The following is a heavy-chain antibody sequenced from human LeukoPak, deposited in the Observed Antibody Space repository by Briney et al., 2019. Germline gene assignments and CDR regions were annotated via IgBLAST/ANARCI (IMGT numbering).Heavy chain of an antibody. CDR3: ARQFLYSSSWYGREVLNPYYFDY. J-gene: IGHJ4*02. D-gene: IGHD6-13*01. V-gene: IGHV4-59*08. Sequence: PSETLSLTCTVSGGSISSYYWSWIRQPPGKGLEWIGYIYYSGSTNYNPSLKSRVTISVDTSKNQFSLKLSSVTAADTAVYYCARQFLYSSSWYGREVLNPYYFDYWGQGTLVTVSS. CDR1: GGSISSYY. CDR2: IYYSGST.